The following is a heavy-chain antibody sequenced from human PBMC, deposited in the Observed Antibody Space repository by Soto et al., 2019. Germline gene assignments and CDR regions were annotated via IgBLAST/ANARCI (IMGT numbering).Heavy chain of an antibody. J-gene: IGHJ4*02. CDR2: ISYDGSDK. Sequence: QVQLVESGGGVVQPGRSLRLSCAGSGFPFTSYGMHWVREGPDKVLEWVAVISYDGSDKYYADSVKGRFTISRDNSKNMLYLQMNSLRPEDPALYYCVGGQYYFDYRGQRTLVIVSS. V-gene: IGHV3-30*03. CDR1: GFPFTSYG. D-gene: IGHD3-10*01. CDR3: VGGQYYFDY.